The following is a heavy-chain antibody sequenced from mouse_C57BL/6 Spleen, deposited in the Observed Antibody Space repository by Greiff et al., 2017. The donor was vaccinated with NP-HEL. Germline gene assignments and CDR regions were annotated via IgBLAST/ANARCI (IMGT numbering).Heavy chain of an antibody. Sequence: VQLQESGAELVRPGASVTLSCKASGYTFTDYEMHWVKQTPVHGLEWIGAIDPETGGTAYNQKFKGKAILTADKSSSTAYMELRSLTSEDSAVYYCTRNWDFAWFAYWGQGTLVTVSA. D-gene: IGHD4-1*01. CDR1: GYTFTDYE. CDR3: TRNWDFAWFAY. CDR2: IDPETGGT. J-gene: IGHJ3*01. V-gene: IGHV1-15*01.